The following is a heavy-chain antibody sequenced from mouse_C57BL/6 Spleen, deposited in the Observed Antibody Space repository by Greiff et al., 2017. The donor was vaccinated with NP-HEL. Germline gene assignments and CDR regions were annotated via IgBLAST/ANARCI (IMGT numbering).Heavy chain of an antibody. V-gene: IGHV1-26*01. Sequence: VQLQQSGPELVKPGASVKISCKASGYTFTDYYMNWVKPSHGKSLEWIGDINPNNGGTSYNQKFKGKATLTVDKSSSTAYMELRSLTSEDSAVYYCAYGRGAYWGQGTLVTVSA. CDR1: GYTFTDYY. J-gene: IGHJ3*01. CDR2: INPNNGGT. CDR3: AYGRGAY. D-gene: IGHD1-1*01.